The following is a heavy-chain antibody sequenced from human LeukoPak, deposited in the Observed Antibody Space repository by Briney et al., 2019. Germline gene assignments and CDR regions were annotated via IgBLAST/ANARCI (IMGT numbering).Heavy chain of an antibody. D-gene: IGHD3-3*01. J-gene: IGHJ5*02. CDR2: INHSGST. V-gene: IGHV4-34*01. CDR3: ARFPSSRFLEWFQNWFDP. Sequence: PSETLSLTCAVYGGSFSGYYWSWIRQPPGKGLEWIGEINHSGSTNYNPSLKSRVTISVDTSKNQFSLKLSSVTAADTAVYYCARFPSSRFLEWFQNWFDPWGQGTLVTVSS. CDR1: GGSFSGYY.